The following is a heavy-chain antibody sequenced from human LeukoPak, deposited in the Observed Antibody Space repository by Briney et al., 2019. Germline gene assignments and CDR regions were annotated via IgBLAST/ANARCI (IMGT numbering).Heavy chain of an antibody. J-gene: IGHJ4*02. CDR3: ARDRERVVATMGYY. Sequence: ASVKVSCKASGYPFTGYYLHWVRQAPGQGLEWMGWISAYNGNTNYAQKLQGRVTMTTDTSTSTAYMELRSLRSDDTAVYYCARDRERVVATMGYYWGQGTLVTVSS. V-gene: IGHV1-18*04. CDR1: GYPFTGYY. D-gene: IGHD5-12*01. CDR2: ISAYNGNT.